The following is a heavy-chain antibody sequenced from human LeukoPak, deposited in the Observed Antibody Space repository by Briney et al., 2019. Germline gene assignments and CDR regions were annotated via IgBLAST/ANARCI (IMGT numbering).Heavy chain of an antibody. CDR1: GFTFSSYW. CDR2: INHNGNVN. CDR3: ASSGIRKYYFDY. D-gene: IGHD6-13*01. Sequence: GGSLRLSCAASGFTFSSYWMNWARQAPGKGLEWVASINHNGNVNYYVDSVKGRFTISRDNAKNSLYLQMNSLRAEDTAVYYCASSGIRKYYFDYWGQGTLVTVSS. J-gene: IGHJ4*02. V-gene: IGHV3-7*03.